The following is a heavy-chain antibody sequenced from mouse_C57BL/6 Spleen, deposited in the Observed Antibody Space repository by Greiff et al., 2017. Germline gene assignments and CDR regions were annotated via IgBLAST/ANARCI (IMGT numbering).Heavy chain of an antibody. V-gene: IGHV5-6*01. Sequence: EVKLVESGGDLVKPGGSLKLSCAASGFTFSSYGMYWVRQTPDKRLEWVATISSGGSYTYYPDSVKGRFTISRDNAKNTLYLQMSSLKSEDTAMYYCARHKGAMDYWGQGTSVTVSS. CDR3: ARHKGAMDY. CDR1: GFTFSSYG. J-gene: IGHJ4*01. D-gene: IGHD1-3*01. CDR2: ISSGGSYT.